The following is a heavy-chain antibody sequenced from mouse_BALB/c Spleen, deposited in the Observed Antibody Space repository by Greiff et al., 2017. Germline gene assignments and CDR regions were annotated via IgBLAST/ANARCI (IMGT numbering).Heavy chain of an antibody. J-gene: IGHJ4*01. Sequence: EVKVVESGGGLVQPGGSLNLSCAASGFDFSRYWMSWARQAPGKGQEWIGEINPGSSTINYTPSLKDKFIISRDNAKNTLYLQMSKVRSEDTDLYYCARRRYDAMDYWGQGTSVTVSS. V-gene: IGHV4-2*02. CDR2: INPGSSTI. CDR1: GFDFSRYW. CDR3: ARRRYDAMDY.